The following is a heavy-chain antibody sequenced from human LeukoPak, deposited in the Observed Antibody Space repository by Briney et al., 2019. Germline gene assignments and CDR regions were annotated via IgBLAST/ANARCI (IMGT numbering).Heavy chain of an antibody. CDR2: LNPNSGGT. D-gene: IGHD3-22*01. CDR3: ARGDYYDSSGYWSAFDI. J-gene: IGHJ3*02. CDR1: GYTFTGYY. Sequence: ASVKVSCKASGYTFTGYYMHWVRQAPGQGLEWMGWLNPNSGGTNYAQKFQGRVTMTRDTSISTAYMELSRLRSDDTAVYYCARGDYYDSSGYWSAFDIWGLGTMVTVSS. V-gene: IGHV1-2*02.